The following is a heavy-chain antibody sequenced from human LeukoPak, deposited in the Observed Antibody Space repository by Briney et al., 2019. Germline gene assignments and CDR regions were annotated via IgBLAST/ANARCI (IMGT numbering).Heavy chain of an antibody. D-gene: IGHD5-12*01. CDR2: ISGSGGST. Sequence: EGSLRLSCAASGFTFSSYAMSWVRQAPGKGLEWVSAISGSGGSTYYADSVKGWFTISRDNSKNTLYLQMNSLRAEDTAVYYCAKDPRGYGPLDYWGQGTLVTVSS. CDR1: GFTFSSYA. V-gene: IGHV3-23*01. J-gene: IGHJ4*02. CDR3: AKDPRGYGPLDY.